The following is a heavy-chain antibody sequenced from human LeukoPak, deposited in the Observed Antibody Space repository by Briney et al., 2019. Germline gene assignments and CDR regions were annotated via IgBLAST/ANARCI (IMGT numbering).Heavy chain of an antibody. D-gene: IGHD2-2*02. CDR2: IIPILGIA. CDR3: ASAGSGYCSSTSCYTSGGY. Sequence: SVKVSCKASGGTFSSYTISWVRQAPGQGLEWMGRIIPILGIANYAQKFQGRVTITADKSTSTAYMELSSLRSEDTAVYYCASAGSGYCSSTSCYTSGGYWGQGTLVTVSS. CDR1: GGTFSSYT. V-gene: IGHV1-69*02. J-gene: IGHJ4*02.